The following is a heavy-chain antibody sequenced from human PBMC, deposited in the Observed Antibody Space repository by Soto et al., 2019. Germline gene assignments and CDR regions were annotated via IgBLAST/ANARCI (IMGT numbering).Heavy chain of an antibody. Sequence: ASVKVSCKASGYTFTSYDINWVRQATGQGLEWMGWMNPNSGNTGYAQKFQGRVTMTRNTSISTAYMELSSLRSEDTGVYYCARVYGSCGGDCSYYFDYWGQGTLVTVSS. CDR1: GYTFTSYD. J-gene: IGHJ4*02. CDR3: ARVYGSCGGDCSYYFDY. CDR2: MNPNSGNT. D-gene: IGHD2-21*02. V-gene: IGHV1-8*01.